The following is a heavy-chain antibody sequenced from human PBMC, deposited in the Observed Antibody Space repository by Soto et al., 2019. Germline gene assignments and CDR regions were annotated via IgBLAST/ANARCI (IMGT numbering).Heavy chain of an antibody. CDR3: GRGRSGQIVIFY. CDR1: GYTFTGHY. Sequence: EASVKVSCKPSGYTFTGHYIHWVRQAPQQGPEWMGEIGPESGATRYAEKFRGRVTMTMDTSITTVYMELRNLSPDDTAVYYCGRGRSGQIVIFYWGQGTPVTVS. V-gene: IGHV1-2*02. J-gene: IGHJ4*02. D-gene: IGHD3-3*02. CDR2: IGPESGAT.